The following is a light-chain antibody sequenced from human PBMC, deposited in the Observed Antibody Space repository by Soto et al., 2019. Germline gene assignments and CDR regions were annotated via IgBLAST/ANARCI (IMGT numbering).Light chain of an antibody. CDR1: SSDFGDYNY. V-gene: IGLV2-8*01. J-gene: IGLJ1*01. CDR2: EVS. Sequence: QSALTQPPSASGSPGQSVTISCTGTSSDFGDYNYVSWYQQHPGKAPKLMIYEVSKRPSGVPDRFSGSKSGNTASLTVSGLQAEDEADYYCSSYAGSNKNVFGTGTKVTVL. CDR3: SSYAGSNKNV.